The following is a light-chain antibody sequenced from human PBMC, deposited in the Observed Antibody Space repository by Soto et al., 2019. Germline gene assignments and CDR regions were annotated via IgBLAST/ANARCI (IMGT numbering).Light chain of an antibody. CDR2: DAS. J-gene: IGKJ2*01. CDR1: QDITNF. CDR3: QRYGNLPPYT. V-gene: IGKV1-33*01. Sequence: DIQMTQSPSSLSASVGDRVTITCLASQDITNFLNWYQQKPGKAPKLLIYDASNLKTGVPSRFSGGGSGTDFTFTITSLQPEVIATYYCQRYGNLPPYTFGQGTKLEIK.